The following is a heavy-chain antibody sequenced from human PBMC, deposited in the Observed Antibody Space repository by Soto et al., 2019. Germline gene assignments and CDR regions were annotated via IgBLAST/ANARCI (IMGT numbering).Heavy chain of an antibody. V-gene: IGHV3-30*18. CDR1: GFTFSTYG. CDR2: ISYDGNNK. J-gene: IGHJ4*02. Sequence: QVQLVESGGGVVQPGRSLRLSCAASGFTFSTYGMHWVRQAPGKGLEWVAVISYDGNNKYYADSVKGRFTISRDNSKNTLYLQMSSLRAEETAVYYCAKSVYNRNGGFFDYWGQGTLVTVSS. D-gene: IGHD1-1*01. CDR3: AKSVYNRNGGFFDY.